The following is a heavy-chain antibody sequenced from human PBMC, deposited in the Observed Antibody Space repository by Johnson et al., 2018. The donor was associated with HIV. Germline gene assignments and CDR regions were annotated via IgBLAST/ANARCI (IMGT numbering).Heavy chain of an antibody. V-gene: IGHV3-30*18. CDR1: GFTFSTYG. J-gene: IGHJ3*02. CDR2: ISFDGSNK. CDR3: AKWSDI. Sequence: QVQLVESGGGVVQPGRSLRLSCAASGFTFSTYGMHWVRQAPGKGLEWVAVISFDGSNKNYADSVKGRFTISRDNSQNTLYLQMNRLRVEDTAVYYCAKWSDIWGQGTMVTVSS.